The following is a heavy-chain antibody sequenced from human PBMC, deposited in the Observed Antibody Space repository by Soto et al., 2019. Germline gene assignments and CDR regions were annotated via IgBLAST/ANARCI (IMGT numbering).Heavy chain of an antibody. CDR1: GYTFTGYY. J-gene: IGHJ3*02. CDR2: INPNSGGT. D-gene: IGHD1-26*01. CDR3: ARDDRTYSPNAFDI. Sequence: ASVKVSCKASGYTFTGYYMHWVRQAPGQGLEWMGWINPNSGGTNYAQKFQGWVTMTRDTSISTAYMELSRLRSDDTAVYYCARDDRTYSPNAFDIWGQGTMVTVSS. V-gene: IGHV1-2*04.